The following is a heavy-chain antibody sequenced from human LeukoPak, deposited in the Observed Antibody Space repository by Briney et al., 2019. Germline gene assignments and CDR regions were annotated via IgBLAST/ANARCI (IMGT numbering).Heavy chain of an antibody. Sequence: GSSVKVSCKASGGTFSSYAISWVRQAPGQGLEWMGRLIPIFGTANYAQKFQGRVTITTDESTSPAYMELSSLRSEDTAVYYCARGDLYYYGSGSFEGGFDYWGQGTLVTVSS. J-gene: IGHJ4*02. CDR1: GGTFSSYA. CDR3: ARGDLYYYGSGSFEGGFDY. D-gene: IGHD3-10*01. CDR2: LIPIFGTA. V-gene: IGHV1-69*05.